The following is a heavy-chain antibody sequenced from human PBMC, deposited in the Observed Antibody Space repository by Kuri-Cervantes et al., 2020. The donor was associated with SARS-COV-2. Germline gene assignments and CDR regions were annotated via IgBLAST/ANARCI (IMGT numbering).Heavy chain of an antibody. V-gene: IGHV3-23*01. CDR3: AKVILNSDSSTLGRFDF. CDR2: ISAGGDTV. D-gene: IGHD6-13*01. CDR1: GFSFSGYA. J-gene: IGHJ4*02. Sequence: GGSLRLSCAASGFSFSGYAMSWVRQAPGKGLERVSAISAGGDTVLYADSVGGRFTISRDNSKNTLYLQTNSLRAEDTAIYYCAKVILNSDSSTLGRFDFWGLGTLVTVSS.